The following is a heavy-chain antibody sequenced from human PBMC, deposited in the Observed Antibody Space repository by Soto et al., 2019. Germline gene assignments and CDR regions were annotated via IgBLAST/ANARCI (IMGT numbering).Heavy chain of an antibody. D-gene: IGHD3-9*01. CDR3: TKDRHPDGIWTFDF. J-gene: IGHJ4*02. V-gene: IGHV3-23*01. CDR2: LGGGGDT. CDR1: GFTFGTYT. Sequence: GGSLRLSCAASGFTFGTYTMNWVRQAPGKGLEWVSALGGGGDTHYAESVKGRFTISRDYSKNILLLQMNSLRDEDSAIYYCTKDRHPDGIWTFDFWGRGTLVTVSS.